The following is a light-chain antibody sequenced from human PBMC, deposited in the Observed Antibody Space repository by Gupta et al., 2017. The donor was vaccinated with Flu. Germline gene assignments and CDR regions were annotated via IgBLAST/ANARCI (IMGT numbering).Light chain of an antibody. CDR2: KAS. V-gene: IGKV1-5*03. J-gene: IGKJ1*01. CDR3: QQDKSYRS. CDR1: QSISSW. Sequence: DIQMTQSPSTLSASVGDRVTITCRASQSISSWLAWYQQKPGKRPKLLIYKASSLQSGVPSRFSGSGSGTEFTLTTSSLQPDDFAAYYCQQDKSYRSFGQGTKVEIK.